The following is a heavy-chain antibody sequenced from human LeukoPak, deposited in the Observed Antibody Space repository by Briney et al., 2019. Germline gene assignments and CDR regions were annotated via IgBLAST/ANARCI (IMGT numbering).Heavy chain of an antibody. CDR2: IKQDGSEN. D-gene: IGHD2-2*01. Sequence: GGSLTLSCAASGFSFNTYYMTWVRQAPGKGLEWVAGIKQDGSENYYMDSVKGRFTISRDNSRNSLYLQMNSLRAEDMAVYFCARERYCTSATCYVGVPFDSWGQGTLVTVSS. J-gene: IGHJ4*02. V-gene: IGHV3-7*01. CDR1: GFSFNTYY. CDR3: ARERYCTSATCYVGVPFDS.